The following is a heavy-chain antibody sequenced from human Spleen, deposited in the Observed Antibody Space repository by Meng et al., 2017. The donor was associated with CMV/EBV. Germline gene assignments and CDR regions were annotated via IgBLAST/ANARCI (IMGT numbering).Heavy chain of an antibody. V-gene: IGHV3-7*01. CDR3: ARVVEAHYYYYGMDV. J-gene: IGHJ6*02. CDR2: INQDGSAT. D-gene: IGHD5-24*01. Sequence: GESLKISCAASTFTFSSFWMSWVRQAPGKGLEWVANINQDGSATYYVGSVKGRFTISRDNAKNSLYLQMSSLRAEDTAVYYCARVVEAHYYYYGMDVWGQGTTVTVSS. CDR1: TFTFSSFW.